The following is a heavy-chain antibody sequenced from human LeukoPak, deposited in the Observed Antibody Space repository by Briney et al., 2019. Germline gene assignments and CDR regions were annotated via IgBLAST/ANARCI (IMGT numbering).Heavy chain of an antibody. Sequence: GGSLRLSCAASGFTFSSYRMNWVRQAPGKGLEWVSYISSSSSPIYYADSVKGRFTISRDNAKNSLYLQMNSLRVEDTAVYYCARDGVGWDFDYWGQGTLVTVSS. D-gene: IGHD1-26*01. CDR3: ARDGVGWDFDY. CDR2: ISSSSSPI. J-gene: IGHJ4*02. CDR1: GFTFSSYR. V-gene: IGHV3-21*05.